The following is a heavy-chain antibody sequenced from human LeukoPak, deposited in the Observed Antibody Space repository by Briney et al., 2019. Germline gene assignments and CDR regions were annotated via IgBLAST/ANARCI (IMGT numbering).Heavy chain of an antibody. Sequence: PSETLSLTCAVYGGSFSGYYWSWIRQPPGKGLEWIGEINHSGSTNYNPSLKSRVTISVDTSKNQFSLKLSSVTAADTAVYYCARGVKRGYYFDYWGQGTLVTVSS. V-gene: IGHV4-34*01. D-gene: IGHD3-10*01. CDR1: GGSFSGYY. CDR3: ARGVKRGYYFDY. CDR2: INHSGST. J-gene: IGHJ4*02.